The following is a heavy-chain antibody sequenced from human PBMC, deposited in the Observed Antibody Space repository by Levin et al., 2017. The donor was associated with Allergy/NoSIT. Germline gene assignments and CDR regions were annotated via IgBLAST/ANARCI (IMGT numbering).Heavy chain of an antibody. CDR2: ISPYNGDT. V-gene: IGHV1-18*01. CDR3: AREMAETAADTFDI. Sequence: ASVKVSCKTSGYTFTFYGITWVRQAPGQGLEWMGWISPYNGDTNYAQKLQGRVTMTTDTSKSTAYMELRSLRSDDTAVYYCAREMAETAADTFDIWGQGTIVTVSS. J-gene: IGHJ3*02. D-gene: IGHD2-8*01. CDR1: GYTFTFYG.